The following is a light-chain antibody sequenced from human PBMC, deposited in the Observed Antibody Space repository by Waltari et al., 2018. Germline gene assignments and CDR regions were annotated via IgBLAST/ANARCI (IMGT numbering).Light chain of an antibody. CDR1: NLGSKS. CDR2: DDS. J-gene: IGLJ2*01. CDR3: QVWESRSDPF. V-gene: IGLV3-21*01. Sequence: SYVLTQPPSVSVAPGETAQITCGGNNLGSKSVHWYQQKPGQAPGLVIYDDSDRPSRIPERFSGSNSGNTATLTISRVEDGDEADYHCQVWESRSDPFFGGGTKLTVL.